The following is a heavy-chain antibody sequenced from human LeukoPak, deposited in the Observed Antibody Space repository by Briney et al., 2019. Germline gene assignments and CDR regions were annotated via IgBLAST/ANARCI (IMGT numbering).Heavy chain of an antibody. Sequence: GGSLRLSCAASGFTFSSYAVTWVRQAPGKGLEWVSGITGSGDTTFYADSVKGRFTISRDNSKNTLYLQMNSLRAEDTAVYYCAKSLSPMIVVVITGDDAFDIWGQGTMVTVSS. J-gene: IGHJ3*02. CDR3: AKSLSPMIVVVITGDDAFDI. V-gene: IGHV3-23*01. CDR1: GFTFSSYA. D-gene: IGHD3-22*01. CDR2: ITGSGDTT.